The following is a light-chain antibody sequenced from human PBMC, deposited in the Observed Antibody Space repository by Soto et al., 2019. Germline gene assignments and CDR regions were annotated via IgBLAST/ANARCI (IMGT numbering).Light chain of an antibody. V-gene: IGLV2-23*01. CDR2: EGS. Sequence: QSALTQPASVSGSPGQSITISCTGTSSDVGSYNLVSWYQQHLGKAPKLMIYEGSKRPSGVSNRFSGSKSGNTASLTISGLQAEDEADYYCCSYAGSITWVFGGGTKLTVL. J-gene: IGLJ3*02. CDR1: SSDVGSYNL. CDR3: CSYAGSITWV.